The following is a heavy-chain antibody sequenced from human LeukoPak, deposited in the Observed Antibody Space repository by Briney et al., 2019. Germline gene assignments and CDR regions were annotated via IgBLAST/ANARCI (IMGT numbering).Heavy chain of an antibody. J-gene: IGHJ4*02. CDR2: INTNTGNP. Sequence: ASVKASCKASGYTFTSYAMNWVRQAPGQGLEWMGWINTNTGNPTYAQGFTGRFVFSLDTSVSTAYLQISSLKAEDTAVYYCARDLETRWELLAGGTDYWGQGTLVTVSS. V-gene: IGHV7-4-1*02. D-gene: IGHD1-26*01. CDR1: GYTFTSYA. CDR3: ARDLETRWELLAGGTDY.